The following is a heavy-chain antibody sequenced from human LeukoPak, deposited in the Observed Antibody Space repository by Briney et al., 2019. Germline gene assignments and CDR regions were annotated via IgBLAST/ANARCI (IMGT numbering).Heavy chain of an antibody. CDR1: GFTFSSYS. D-gene: IGHD1-26*01. Sequence: PGGSLRLSCAASGFTFSSYSMNWVRQAPGKGLEWVSSISSSSSYIYYADSVKGRFTISRDNAKNSLYLQMNSLRAEDTAVYYCARVRVGATTRQVDYWGQGTLVTVSS. J-gene: IGHJ4*02. V-gene: IGHV3-21*04. CDR2: ISSSSSYI. CDR3: ARVRVGATTRQVDY.